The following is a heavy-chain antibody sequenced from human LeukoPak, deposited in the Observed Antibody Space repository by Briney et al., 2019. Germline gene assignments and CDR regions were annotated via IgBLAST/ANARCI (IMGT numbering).Heavy chain of an antibody. CDR2: IYTSGSI. CDR3: ARGGGYSYYYYMDV. Sequence: SDTLSLTCTVSGGSISNYYWSWIRQPPGKGLEWVGNIYTSGSINYNPSLKSRVTISGDTSKNQFSLKLTSVTATDTAVYYCARGGGYSYYYYMDVWGKGTTVTVSS. J-gene: IGHJ6*03. CDR1: GGSISNYY. D-gene: IGHD5-12*01. V-gene: IGHV4-4*09.